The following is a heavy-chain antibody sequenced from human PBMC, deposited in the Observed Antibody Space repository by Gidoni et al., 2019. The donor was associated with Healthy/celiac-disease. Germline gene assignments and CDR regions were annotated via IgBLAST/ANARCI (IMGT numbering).Heavy chain of an antibody. CDR2: MNPNSGKT. J-gene: IGHJ5*02. V-gene: IGHV1-8*01. CDR1: GYTFTSYD. D-gene: IGHD1-26*01. Sequence: QVQLVQSGAELKKPGASVKVSCKASGYTFTSYDINWVRQATGKGLEWMGWMNPNSGKTGYAQKFQGRVTMTRNNSISTAYMELSSLRSEDTAVDYCARGGEIVGAPEVVQPWGQGTLVTVSS. CDR3: ARGGEIVGAPEVVQP.